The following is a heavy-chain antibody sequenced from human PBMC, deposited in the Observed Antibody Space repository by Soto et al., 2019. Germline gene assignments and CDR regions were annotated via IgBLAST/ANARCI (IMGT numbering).Heavy chain of an antibody. J-gene: IGHJ6*01. CDR3: ARDGNSGYDWDYYYGMDV. V-gene: IGHV3-30*01. D-gene: IGHD5-12*01. Sequence: QVQLVESGGGVVQPGRSLGLSCAASGFTFSSFAMHWVRQAPGKGLEWVAVTSYDGSNTYYADSVKGRFTISRDNSKNTLYLQMNSLRAEDTAVYYCARDGNSGYDWDYYYGMDVWGQGTTVTVSS. CDR1: GFTFSSFA. CDR2: TSYDGSNT.